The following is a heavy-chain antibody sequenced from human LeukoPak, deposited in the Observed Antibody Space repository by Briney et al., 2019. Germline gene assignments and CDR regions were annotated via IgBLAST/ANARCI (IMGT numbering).Heavy chain of an antibody. D-gene: IGHD5-24*01. Sequence: GESLKISCKGSGYSFTSYWIGWVRQMPGKGLEWMGIIYPGDSDTRYSPSFQGQVTISADKSISTAYLQWSSLKASDTAMYYCARHDGSPGTYYYSGMDVWGQGTTVTVSS. CDR2: IYPGDSDT. V-gene: IGHV5-51*01. CDR3: ARHDGSPGTYYYSGMDV. J-gene: IGHJ6*02. CDR1: GYSFTSYW.